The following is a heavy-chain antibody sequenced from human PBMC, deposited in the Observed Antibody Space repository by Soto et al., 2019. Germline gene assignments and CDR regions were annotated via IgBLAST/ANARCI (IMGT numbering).Heavy chain of an antibody. CDR2: ISGSGGST. Sequence: GGSLGLSCAASGFTFSSYAMSWVRQAPGKGLEWVSAISGSGGSTYYADSAKGRFTISRDNSKNTLYLQMNSLRAEDTAVYYCAKGYDSSGYPVYSDYWGQGTLVTVSS. V-gene: IGHV3-23*01. J-gene: IGHJ4*02. CDR3: AKGYDSSGYPVYSDY. D-gene: IGHD3-22*01. CDR1: GFTFSSYA.